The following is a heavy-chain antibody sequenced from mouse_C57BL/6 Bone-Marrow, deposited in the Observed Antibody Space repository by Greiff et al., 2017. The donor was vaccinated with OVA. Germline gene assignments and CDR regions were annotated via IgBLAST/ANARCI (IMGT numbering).Heavy chain of an antibody. D-gene: IGHD2-5*01. V-gene: IGHV1-19*01. Sequence: FQLQQSGPVLVKPGASVKMSCKASGYTFTDYYLNWLKQSHGKSLEWIGVINPYNGGTSYNQKFKGKATLTVDKSSSTAYMELNSLTSEDSAVYYCARAYYSNYVFAYWGQGTLVTVSA. CDR2: INPYNGGT. J-gene: IGHJ3*01. CDR3: ARAYYSNYVFAY. CDR1: GYTFTDYY.